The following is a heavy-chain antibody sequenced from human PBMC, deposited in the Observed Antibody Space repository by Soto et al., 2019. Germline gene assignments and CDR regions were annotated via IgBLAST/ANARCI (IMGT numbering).Heavy chain of an antibody. CDR1: GGTFSSYA. J-gene: IGHJ6*02. CDR2: IIPIFGTA. V-gene: IGHV1-69*01. Sequence: SCKASGGTFSSYAISWVRQAPGQGLEWMGGIIPIFGTANYAQKFQGRVTITADESTSTAYMELSSLRSEDTAVYYCASLTYIVATMVYYYGMDVWGQGTTVTVSS. CDR3: ASLTYIVATMVYYYGMDV. D-gene: IGHD5-12*01.